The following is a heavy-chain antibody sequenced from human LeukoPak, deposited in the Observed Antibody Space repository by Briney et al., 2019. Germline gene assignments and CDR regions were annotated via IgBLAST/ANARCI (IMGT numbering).Heavy chain of an antibody. CDR1: GFTFSSHW. D-gene: IGHD1-26*01. CDR2: IKSKTDGGTT. J-gene: IGHJ4*02. CDR3: TTDPRIVGGDY. V-gene: IGHV3-15*01. Sequence: AGGSLRLSCAASGFTFSSHWMSWVRQAPGKGLEWVGRIKSKTDGGTTDYAAPVKGRFTISRDDSKNTLYLQMNSLKTEDTAVYYCTTDPRIVGGDYWGQGTLVTVSS.